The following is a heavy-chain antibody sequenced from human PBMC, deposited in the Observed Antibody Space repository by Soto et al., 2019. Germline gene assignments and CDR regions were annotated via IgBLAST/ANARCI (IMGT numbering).Heavy chain of an antibody. J-gene: IGHJ6*02. CDR3: AKDLEYSSSPLGYYYYGMDV. V-gene: IGHV3-30*18. CDR1: GFTFSSYG. CDR2: ISYDGGNK. Sequence: GGSLRLSCAASGFTFSSYGMHWVRQAPGKGLEWVAVISYDGGNKYYADSVKGRFTISRDNSKNTLYLQMNSLRAEDTAVYYCAKDLEYSSSPLGYYYYGMDVWGQGTTVTVSS. D-gene: IGHD6-6*01.